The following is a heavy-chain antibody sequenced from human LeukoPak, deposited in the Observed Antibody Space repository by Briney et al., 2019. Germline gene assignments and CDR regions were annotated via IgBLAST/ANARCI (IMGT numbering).Heavy chain of an antibody. J-gene: IGHJ4*02. CDR2: LYHSGST. Sequence: SETLSLTCTVSGGSLSTPGYYWGWIRQPPGKGLEWIGRLYHSGSTYYKPSLKSRATISVDKSKNQCSLKLRSVTAADTAVYYCARHALATVTDPSFDYWGQGTLVTVSS. D-gene: IGHD2-21*02. CDR1: GGSLSTPGYY. V-gene: IGHV4-39*01. CDR3: ARHALATVTDPSFDY.